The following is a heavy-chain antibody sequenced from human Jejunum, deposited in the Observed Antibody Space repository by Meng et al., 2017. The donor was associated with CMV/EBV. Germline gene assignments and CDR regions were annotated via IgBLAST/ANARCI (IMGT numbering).Heavy chain of an antibody. CDR2: TYYRLRWYN. CDR1: GDRVSSNSAT. V-gene: IGHV6-1*01. CDR3: ARDRGSSWYFDY. D-gene: IGHD2-2*01. Sequence: GDRVSSNSATWTWIRQSPSGGLEWLGRTYYRLRWYNDYALSVKSRISVNADASKNQFSLQLNSVSPEDTAVYYCARDRGSSWYFDYWGQGTLVTVSS. J-gene: IGHJ4*02.